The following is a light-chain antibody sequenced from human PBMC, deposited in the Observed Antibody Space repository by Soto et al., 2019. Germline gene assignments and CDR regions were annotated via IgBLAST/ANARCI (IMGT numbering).Light chain of an antibody. Sequence: DIQMTQSPYSLSASVGDRVTITCRASQSISSYLNWYQQKPGKAPKLLIYAASSLQSGVPSRFSGSGSGTDFTLTISSLQPEDFATYYCQQSYSTPPTFGQVTRLEIK. CDR3: QQSYSTPPT. J-gene: IGKJ5*01. CDR1: QSISSY. CDR2: AAS. V-gene: IGKV1-39*01.